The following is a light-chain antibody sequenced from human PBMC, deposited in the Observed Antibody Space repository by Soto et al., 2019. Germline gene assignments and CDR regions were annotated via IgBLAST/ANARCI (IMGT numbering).Light chain of an antibody. Sequence: VMTQSRTTLSVSPGRRPTLCCRASLSVSSNLAWYQQKPGKAPRLLXYGASTRATGIPARFSGSGSVKEFTLNISSLQSEDFAVYYCQQDNNWPPSWTFGQGTKVDIK. V-gene: IGKV3-15*01. CDR1: LSVSSN. CDR2: GAS. J-gene: IGKJ1*01. CDR3: QQDNNWPPSWT.